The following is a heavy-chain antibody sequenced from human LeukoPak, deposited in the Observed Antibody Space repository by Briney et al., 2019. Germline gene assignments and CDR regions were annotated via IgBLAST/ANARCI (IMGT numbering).Heavy chain of an antibody. J-gene: IGHJ4*02. CDR3: AKEVVPAAISFFDY. V-gene: IGHV3-30*02. D-gene: IGHD2-2*01. CDR2: IRYDGSNK. CDR1: GFTFNNYG. Sequence: PGRSLRLSCETSGFTFNNYGMHWVRQAPGKGLEWVAFIRYDGSNKYYADSVKGRFTISRDNSKNTLYLQMNSLRAEDTAVYYCAKEVVPAAISFFDYWGQGTLVTVSS.